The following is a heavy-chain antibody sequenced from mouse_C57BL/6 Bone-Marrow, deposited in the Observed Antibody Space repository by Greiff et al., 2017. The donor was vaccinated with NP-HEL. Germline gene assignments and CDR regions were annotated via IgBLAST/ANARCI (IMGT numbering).Heavy chain of an antibody. Sequence: EVMLVESGAELVRPGASVKLSCTASGFNIKDDNMHWVKQGPDKGLGWIGWIDPENGDTEYASKFRGKATITADTSSKTAYLQLSSLTSEDTAIYYCTTFGNYEPHYFDYWGQGTTLTVSS. V-gene: IGHV14-4*01. CDR2: IDPENGDT. CDR1: GFNIKDDN. J-gene: IGHJ2*01. D-gene: IGHD2-1*01. CDR3: TTFGNYEPHYFDY.